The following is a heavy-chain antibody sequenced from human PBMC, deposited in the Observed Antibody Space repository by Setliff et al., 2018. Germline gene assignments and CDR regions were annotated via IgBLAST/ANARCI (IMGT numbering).Heavy chain of an antibody. CDR2: INHSGIT. CDR3: ARYNPGSSAHWFDP. CDR1: GGSFSGYY. D-gene: IGHD3-10*01. V-gene: IGHV4-34*01. J-gene: IGHJ5*02. Sequence: SETLSLTCAVYGGSFSGYYWSWIRQPPGKGLEWIGEINHSGITNYNPSLKSRVTMSVDTSKNQFSLKLASVTAADTAVYYCARYNPGSSAHWFDPWGQGTLVTVSS.